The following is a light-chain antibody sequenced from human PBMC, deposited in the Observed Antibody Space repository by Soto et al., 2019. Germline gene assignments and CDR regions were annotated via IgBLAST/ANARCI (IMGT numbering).Light chain of an antibody. Sequence: QSVLTQPPSVSGSPGQSVAISCTGTSSDVGSYNRVSWYQQPPGTAPRVMIYEVSNRPSGVPDRFSGSKSGNTASLTISGLQAEDEADYYCSSYTSSSTYVFGTGTKATV. CDR3: SSYTSSSTYV. CDR1: SSDVGSYNR. CDR2: EVS. J-gene: IGLJ1*01. V-gene: IGLV2-18*02.